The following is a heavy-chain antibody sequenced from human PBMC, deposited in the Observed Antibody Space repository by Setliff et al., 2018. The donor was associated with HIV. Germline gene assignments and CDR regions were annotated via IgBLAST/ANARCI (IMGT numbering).Heavy chain of an antibody. Sequence: KTSETLSLTCTVSGDSVSSDFYWGWIRQPPGKGLEWIGSIYHSGNTYYMPSLQSRVTISIDTSKNQFSLNLTSVTAADTAVYYCASRVYYYDSNNFLREEGFDPWGQGTLVTVSS. D-gene: IGHD3-22*01. J-gene: IGHJ5*02. CDR2: IYHSGNT. CDR3: ASRVYYYDSNNFLREEGFDP. V-gene: IGHV4-38-2*02. CDR1: GDSVSSDFY.